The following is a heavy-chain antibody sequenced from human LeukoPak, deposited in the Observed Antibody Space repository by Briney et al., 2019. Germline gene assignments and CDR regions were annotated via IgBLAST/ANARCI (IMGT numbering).Heavy chain of an antibody. V-gene: IGHV3-48*03. D-gene: IGHD3-10*01. CDR1: VFTFSSYE. Sequence: GGSLRLSCAASVFTFSSYEMNWVRQAPGKGLEWVSYISSSGSTIYYADSVKGRFTISRDNAKNSLYLQMNSLRAEDTAVYYCARVPRGVVDYWGQGTLVTVSS. CDR2: ISSSGSTI. CDR3: ARVPRGVVDY. J-gene: IGHJ4*02.